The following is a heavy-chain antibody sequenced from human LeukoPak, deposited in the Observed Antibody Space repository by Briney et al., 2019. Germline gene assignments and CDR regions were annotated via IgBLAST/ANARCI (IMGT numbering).Heavy chain of an antibody. D-gene: IGHD6-19*01. CDR2: IKQDGSEK. CDR1: GFTFSSYW. CDR3: ARDRIAVAGTYYFDY. V-gene: IGHV3-7*01. Sequence: GSLRLSCAASGFTFSSYWMSWVRQAPGKGQEWVANIKQDGSEKYYVDSVKGRFTISRDNAKNSLYLQMNSLRAEDTAVYYCARDRIAVAGTYYFDYWGQGTLVTVSS. J-gene: IGHJ4*02.